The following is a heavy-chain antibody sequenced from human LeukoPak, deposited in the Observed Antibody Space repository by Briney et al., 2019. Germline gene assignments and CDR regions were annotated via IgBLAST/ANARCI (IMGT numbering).Heavy chain of an antibody. V-gene: IGHV4-4*07. D-gene: IGHD3-10*01. J-gene: IGHJ3*02. CDR1: GDSISNYF. CDR2: IYTSGSA. Sequence: SETLSLTCTVSGDSISNYFWTWIRQPAGKGLEWIGRIYTSGSADYNPSLKSRVIILIDTAKNHFSLNLSSVTAADTAVYYCARSDGYGLVGIWGQGTMVTVSS. CDR3: ARSDGYGLVGI.